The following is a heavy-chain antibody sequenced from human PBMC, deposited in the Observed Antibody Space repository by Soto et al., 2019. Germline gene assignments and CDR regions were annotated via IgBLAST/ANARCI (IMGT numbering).Heavy chain of an antibody. CDR3: ARIQDIVLMVYATGYYYMDV. CDR1: GFTFSSYS. Sequence: GGALRLSCAASGFTFSSYSMNWVRQAPGKGLEWVSSISSSSSYIYYADSVKGRFTISRDNAKNSLYLQMNSLRAEDTAVYYCARIQDIVLMVYATGYYYMDVWGKGTTVTVSS. J-gene: IGHJ6*03. CDR2: ISSSSSYI. V-gene: IGHV3-21*01. D-gene: IGHD2-8*01.